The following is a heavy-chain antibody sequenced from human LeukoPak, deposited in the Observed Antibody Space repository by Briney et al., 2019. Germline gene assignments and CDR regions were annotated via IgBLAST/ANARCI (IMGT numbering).Heavy chain of an antibody. V-gene: IGHV3-23*01. Sequence: GGSLRLSCAASGFTVSSNYMNWVRQPPGKGLEWVFTINANSGTRSYAASVRGRFTISRDNSKNTLYLQLNTLRADDTATYYCAKPISGGLAVTADWFHPWGQGTLVVVSS. J-gene: IGHJ5*01. CDR3: AKPISGGLAVTADWFHP. CDR1: GFTVSSNY. CDR2: INANSGTR. D-gene: IGHD6-19*01.